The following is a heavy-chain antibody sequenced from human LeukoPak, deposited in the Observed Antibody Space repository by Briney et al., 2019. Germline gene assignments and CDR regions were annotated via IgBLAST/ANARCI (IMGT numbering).Heavy chain of an antibody. D-gene: IGHD1-26*01. J-gene: IGHJ3*02. CDR1: GFTFSSYA. Sequence: GSLRLSCAASGFTFSSYAMSWVRQAPGKGLEWVAVISYDGSNKYYADSVKGRFTISRDNSKNTLYLQMNSLRAEDTAVYYCASLVIGGSGTNAFDIWGQGTMVTVSS. CDR3: ASLVIGGSGTNAFDI. V-gene: IGHV3-30-3*01. CDR2: ISYDGSNK.